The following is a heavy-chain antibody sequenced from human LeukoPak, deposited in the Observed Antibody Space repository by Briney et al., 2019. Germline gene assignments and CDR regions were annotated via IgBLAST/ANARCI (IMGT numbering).Heavy chain of an antibody. CDR1: GGSFSGYY. V-gene: IGHV4-34*01. CDR3: ARVVMVVADDMDV. Sequence: SETLSLTCAVYGGSFSGYYWSWIRQPPGKGLEWIGEINHSGSTSYNPSLKSRVTISVDTSKNQFSLKLSSVTAADTAVYYCARVVMVVADDMDVWGKGTTVTVSS. D-gene: IGHD2-15*01. CDR2: INHSGST. J-gene: IGHJ6*04.